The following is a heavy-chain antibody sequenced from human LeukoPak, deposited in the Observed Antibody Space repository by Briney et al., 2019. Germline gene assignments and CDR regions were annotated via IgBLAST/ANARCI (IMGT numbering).Heavy chain of an antibody. Sequence: SETLSLTCAVSGGSISSNYWWSWVRQPPGKGLEWIGEIYHSGSTNYNPSLKSRVTISVDKSKNQFSLKLSSVTAADTAVYYCARMNASYYDSSGYYFFTTESYYFDYWGQGTLVTVSS. D-gene: IGHD3-22*01. CDR3: ARMNASYYDSSGYYFFTTESYYFDY. V-gene: IGHV4-4*02. J-gene: IGHJ4*02. CDR2: IYHSGST. CDR1: GGSISSNYW.